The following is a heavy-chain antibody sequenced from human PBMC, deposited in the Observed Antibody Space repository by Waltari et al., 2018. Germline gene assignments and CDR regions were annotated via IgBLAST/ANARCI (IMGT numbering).Heavy chain of an antibody. V-gene: IGHV1-69*08. J-gene: IGHJ6*02. Sequence: QVQLVQSGAEVKKPGSSVKVSCKASGGTFSSYATSWVRQAPGQGLEWMGRIIPIFGTANYAQKFQGRVTITADKSTSTAYMELSSLRSEDTAVYYCAREYCSGGSCYNYYYGMDVWGQGTTVTVSS. CDR1: GGTFSSYA. CDR2: IIPIFGTA. D-gene: IGHD2-15*01. CDR3: AREYCSGGSCYNYYYGMDV.